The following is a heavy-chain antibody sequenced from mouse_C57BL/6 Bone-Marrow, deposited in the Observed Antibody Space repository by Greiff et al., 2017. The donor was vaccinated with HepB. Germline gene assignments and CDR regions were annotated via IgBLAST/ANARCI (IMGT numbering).Heavy chain of an antibody. Sequence: EVMLVESGGGLVKPGGSLKLSCAASGFTFSSYAMSWVRQTPEKRLEWVATISDGGSYTYYPDNVKGRFTISRDNAKNNLYLQMSHLKSEDTAMYYCARKGERRQTDEVYAMDYWGQGTSVTVSS. J-gene: IGHJ4*01. CDR2: ISDGGSYT. D-gene: IGHD1-2*01. V-gene: IGHV5-4*03. CDR3: ARKGERRQTDEVYAMDY. CDR1: GFTFSSYA.